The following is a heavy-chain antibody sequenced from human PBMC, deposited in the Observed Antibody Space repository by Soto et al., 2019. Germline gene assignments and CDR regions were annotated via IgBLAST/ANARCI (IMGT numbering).Heavy chain of an antibody. Sequence: QLQLQESGPGLVKPAETLSLKCAVPGGSVSSGNYFWGWIRQPPGKGLEWIGNIYYNGDTYYSPSLNSRVTMSVDTAQNQFALRLTSVTAAETAVYYCERRLIDNWNQGHAFEFWGQGTLVTVSS. CDR2: IYYNGDT. CDR1: GGSVSSGNYF. J-gene: IGHJ3*01. CDR3: ERRLIDNWNQGHAFEF. V-gene: IGHV4-39*01. D-gene: IGHD1-20*01.